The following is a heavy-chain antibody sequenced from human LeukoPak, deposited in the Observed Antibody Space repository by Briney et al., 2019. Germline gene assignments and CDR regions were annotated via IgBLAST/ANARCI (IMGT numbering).Heavy chain of an antibody. Sequence: GASVKVSCKASGYTFTGYYMHWMRQAPGQGLEWMGWINPNSGGTNYAQKFQGRVTMTRDTSISTAYMELKKLRSDDTPVVYCARGFNSGNYVDYWGQGTNVTVSS. CDR1: GYTFTGYY. J-gene: IGHJ4*02. D-gene: IGHD3-10*02. V-gene: IGHV1-2*02. CDR2: INPNSGGT. CDR3: ARGFNSGNYVDY.